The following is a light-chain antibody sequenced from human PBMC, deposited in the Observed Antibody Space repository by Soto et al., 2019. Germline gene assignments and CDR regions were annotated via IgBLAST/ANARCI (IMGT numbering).Light chain of an antibody. CDR2: AAS. CDR1: QSISSY. CDR3: QQSYSTPFT. J-gene: IGKJ4*01. Sequence: DIQMTQYPSSLSASVGDRVTITCRASQSISSYLNWYQQKPGKAPKLLIYAASSLQSGVPSRFSGSGSGTDFTLTISSLQPEDFATYYCQQSYSTPFTFGGGTKVELK. V-gene: IGKV1-39*01.